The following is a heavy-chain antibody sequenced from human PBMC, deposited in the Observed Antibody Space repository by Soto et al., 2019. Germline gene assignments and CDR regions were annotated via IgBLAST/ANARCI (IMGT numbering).Heavy chain of an antibody. V-gene: IGHV3-53*01. D-gene: IGHD6-19*01. CDR1: GFTVSGNY. CDR3: VRGISVTAIKGGCFDS. J-gene: IGHJ5*01. CDR2: LYSGGSL. Sequence: PGGSLRLSCAASGFTVSGNYMSWVRQAPVKGLEWVSVLYSGGSLYYTDSVRGRFTISRDNSKNTLYLQMNSLRVEDTALYYCVRGISVTAIKGGCFDSWGQGTQVTVSS.